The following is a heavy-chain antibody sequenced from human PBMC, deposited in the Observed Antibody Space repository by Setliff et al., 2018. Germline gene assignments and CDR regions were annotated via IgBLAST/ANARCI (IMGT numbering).Heavy chain of an antibody. J-gene: IGHJ4*02. V-gene: IGHV3-74*01. Sequence: GGSLRLSCAASGFTFVNYWMHWVRQAPGKGLVWVSRVNSDGSSTIYADSVKGRFTISRDNAENTLYLQMNSLRPDDTALYYCARGIYGGNSVVDYWGQGTLVTVSS. CDR2: VNSDGSST. CDR1: GFTFVNYW. CDR3: ARGIYGGNSVVDY. D-gene: IGHD4-17*01.